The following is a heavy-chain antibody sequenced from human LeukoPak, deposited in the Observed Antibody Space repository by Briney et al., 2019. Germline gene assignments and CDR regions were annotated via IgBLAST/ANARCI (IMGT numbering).Heavy chain of an antibody. Sequence: ASVKVSCKASGYTFTSYGISWVRQAPGQGLEWMGWISAYNGNTNYAQKLQGRVTKTTDTSTSTAYMAPRSLRSDDTAVYYCSKSRDDYNSYYFDYWGQGTLVTVSS. D-gene: IGHD5-24*01. J-gene: IGHJ4*02. CDR1: GYTFTSYG. V-gene: IGHV1-18*01. CDR2: ISAYNGNT. CDR3: SKSRDDYNSYYFDY.